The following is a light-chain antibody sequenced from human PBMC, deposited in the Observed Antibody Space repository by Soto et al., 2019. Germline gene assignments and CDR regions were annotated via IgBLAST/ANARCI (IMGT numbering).Light chain of an antibody. Sequence: IQMTHSPSTLSASVGDRVTITCRASQSISSWLAWYQQKPGKAPKLLIYDASSLQSGVPSRFSGSGSGTEFTLTISSLQPDDFATYYCQQYNSYSTFGQGTRWIS. J-gene: IGKJ1*01. CDR2: DAS. CDR1: QSISSW. CDR3: QQYNSYST. V-gene: IGKV1-5*01.